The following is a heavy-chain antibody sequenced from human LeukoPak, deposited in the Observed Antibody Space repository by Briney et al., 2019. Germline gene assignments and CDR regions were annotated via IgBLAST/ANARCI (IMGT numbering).Heavy chain of an antibody. Sequence: ETLSLTCTVSGGSISSYYWSWIRQPAGKGLEWIGRIYTSGSTNYNPSLKSRVTMSVDTSKNQFSLKLSSVTAADTAVYYCARASGYCSSTSCYSWFDPWGQGTLVTVSS. CDR1: GGSISSYY. CDR2: IYTSGST. V-gene: IGHV4-4*07. D-gene: IGHD2-2*01. J-gene: IGHJ5*02. CDR3: ARASGYCSSTSCYSWFDP.